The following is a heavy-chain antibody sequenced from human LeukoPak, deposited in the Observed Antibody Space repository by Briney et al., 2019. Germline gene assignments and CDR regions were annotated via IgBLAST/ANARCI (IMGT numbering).Heavy chain of an antibody. CDR2: ISSSSSYI. J-gene: IGHJ4*02. CDR3: ARDGSDSGYHPFDY. D-gene: IGHD5-12*01. Sequence: PGGSLRLSCAASGFTFSSYSMNWVRQAPGKGLEWVSSISSSSSYIYYADSVKGRFTISRDNAKNSLYLQMNSLRAGDTAVYYCARDGSDSGYHPFDYWGQGTLVTVSS. CDR1: GFTFSSYS. V-gene: IGHV3-21*01.